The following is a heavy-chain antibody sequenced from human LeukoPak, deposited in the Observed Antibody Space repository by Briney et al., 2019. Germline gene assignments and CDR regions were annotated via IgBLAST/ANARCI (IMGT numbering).Heavy chain of an antibody. J-gene: IGHJ3*02. CDR1: GFTFSSYG. Sequence: GGSLRLSCAASGFTFSSYGMHWVRQAPGKGLEWVSAISGSGGSTYYADSVKGRFTISRDNSKNTLYLQMNSLRAEDTAVYYCAREVGYCSGGSCAYHAFDIWGQGTMVTVSS. CDR3: AREVGYCSGGSCAYHAFDI. V-gene: IGHV3-23*01. D-gene: IGHD2-15*01. CDR2: ISGSGGST.